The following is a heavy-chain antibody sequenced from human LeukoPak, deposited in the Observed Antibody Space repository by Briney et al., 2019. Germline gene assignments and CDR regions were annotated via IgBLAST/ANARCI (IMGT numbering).Heavy chain of an antibody. D-gene: IGHD3-16*01. V-gene: IGHV1-69*04. CDR3: ASGARMDQVGETHNDFDY. CDR2: IIPIFGIA. Sequence: GASVKVSCKACGGTFSSYAISWVRQAPGQGVEWMGRIIPIFGIANYAQKFQGRVTITADKSTSTAYMELSSLRSEDTAVYYCASGARMDQVGETHNDFDYWGQGTLVTVSS. J-gene: IGHJ4*02. CDR1: GGTFSSYA.